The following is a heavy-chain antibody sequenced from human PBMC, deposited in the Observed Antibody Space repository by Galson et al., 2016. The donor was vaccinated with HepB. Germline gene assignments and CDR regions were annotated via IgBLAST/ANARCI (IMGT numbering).Heavy chain of an antibody. Sequence: SLRLSCAASGFTFSRFTMNWVRQAPGKGLEWVSSIHKSSDYFYYADSVKGRFVISRDNAKNALYLHMKSLRDEDTAVYYCARKTSDYDYWGGHPPPDGFDLWGQGTIVTVSS. D-gene: IGHD3-3*01. CDR1: GFTFSRFT. CDR2: IHKSSDYF. CDR3: ARKTSDYDYWGGHPPPDGFDL. J-gene: IGHJ3*01. V-gene: IGHV3-21*01.